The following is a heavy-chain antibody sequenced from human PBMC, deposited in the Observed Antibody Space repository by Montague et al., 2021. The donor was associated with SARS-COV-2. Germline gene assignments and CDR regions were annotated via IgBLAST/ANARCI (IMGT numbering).Heavy chain of an antibody. Sequence: CAISGDSVSSNSVAWNWIRQSPSRGLEWLGRTYYRSKWYNDYAPSVRGRLTVNPDASKNEFSLQLNYVTPEDTAVYYCVRYSGWLYFDFWGQGTLVTVSS. V-gene: IGHV6-1*01. CDR3: VRYSGWLYFDF. CDR1: GDSVSSNSVA. D-gene: IGHD2-15*01. CDR2: TYYRSKWYN. J-gene: IGHJ4*02.